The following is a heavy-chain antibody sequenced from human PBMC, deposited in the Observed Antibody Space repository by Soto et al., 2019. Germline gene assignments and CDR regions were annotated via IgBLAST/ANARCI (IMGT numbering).Heavy chain of an antibody. D-gene: IGHD6-13*01. CDR1: GFTFSSYA. CDR3: AKGTGYSSSWYYYGMDV. Sequence: GGSLRLSCAASGFTFSSYAMSWVRQAPGKGLEWVSAISGSGGSTYYADSVKGRFTISRDNSKNTLHLQMNSLRAEDTAVYYCAKGTGYSSSWYYYGMDVWGQGTTVTVSS. V-gene: IGHV3-23*01. CDR2: ISGSGGST. J-gene: IGHJ6*02.